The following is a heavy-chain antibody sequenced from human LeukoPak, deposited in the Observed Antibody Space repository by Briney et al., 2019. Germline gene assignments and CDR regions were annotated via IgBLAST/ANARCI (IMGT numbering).Heavy chain of an antibody. CDR3: ARDCSSSWSLFFGSQNWFDP. J-gene: IGHJ5*02. Sequence: GGSPRLSCAASGFTFSSYAMHWVRQAPGKGLEWVAVISYDGSNKYYADSVKGRFTISRDNSKNTLYLQMNSLRAEDTAVYYCARDCSSSWSLFFGSQNWFDPWGQGTLVTVSS. D-gene: IGHD6-13*01. V-gene: IGHV3-30-3*01. CDR2: ISYDGSNK. CDR1: GFTFSSYA.